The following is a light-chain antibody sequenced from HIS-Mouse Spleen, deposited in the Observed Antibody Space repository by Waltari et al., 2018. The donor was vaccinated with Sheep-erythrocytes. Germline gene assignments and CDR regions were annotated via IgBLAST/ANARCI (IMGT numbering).Light chain of an antibody. CDR3: QQANSFPIT. Sequence: DIQMTQSPSSLSASVADRVTITCQASQDISNYLNWYQQKPGKAPKLLIYAASSLQSGVPSRFSGSGSGTDFTLTISSLQPEDFATYYCQQANSFPITFGQGTRLEIK. CDR2: AAS. J-gene: IGKJ5*01. CDR1: QDISNY. V-gene: IGKV1-12*01.